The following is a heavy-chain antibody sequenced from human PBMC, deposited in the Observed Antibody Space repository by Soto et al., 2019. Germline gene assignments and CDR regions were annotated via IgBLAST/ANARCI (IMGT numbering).Heavy chain of an antibody. CDR3: TRDQGYSNYYYYGMDV. V-gene: IGHV3-49*03. CDR1: GFTFGDYA. D-gene: IGHD4-4*01. Sequence: GGSLRLSCTASGFTFGDYAMSWFRQAPGKGLEWVGFIRSKAYGGTTEYAASVKGRFTISRDDSKSIAYLQMNSLKTEDTAVYYCTRDQGYSNYYYYGMDVWGQGTTVTVSS. CDR2: IRSKAYGGTT. J-gene: IGHJ6*02.